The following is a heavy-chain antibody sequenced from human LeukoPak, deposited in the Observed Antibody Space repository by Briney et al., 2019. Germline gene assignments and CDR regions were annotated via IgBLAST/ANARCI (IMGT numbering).Heavy chain of an antibody. CDR1: GFTFSNAW. Sequence: GSLRLSCAASGFTFSNAWMSWVRQAPGKGVEWVGRIKSKTDGGKTDYAAPVKGRFTISRDDSKNTLDLQMNSLKTEDTAVYYCTTSRGSPSYWGQGTLVTVSS. V-gene: IGHV3-15*01. J-gene: IGHJ4*02. D-gene: IGHD3-10*01. CDR2: IKSKTDGGKT. CDR3: TTSRGSPSY.